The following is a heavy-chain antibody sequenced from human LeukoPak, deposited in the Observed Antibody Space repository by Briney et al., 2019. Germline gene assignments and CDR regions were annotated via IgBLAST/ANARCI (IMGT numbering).Heavy chain of an antibody. D-gene: IGHD5-24*01. Sequence: GGSLRLSCAASGFTFSSYAMHWVRQAPGKGLEWVAVISYDGSNKYYADSVKGQFTISRDNSKNTLYLQMNSLRAEDTAVYCCAREGGDGDYFDYWGQGTLVTVSS. CDR2: ISYDGSNK. CDR1: GFTFSSYA. CDR3: AREGGDGDYFDY. V-gene: IGHV3-30-3*01. J-gene: IGHJ4*02.